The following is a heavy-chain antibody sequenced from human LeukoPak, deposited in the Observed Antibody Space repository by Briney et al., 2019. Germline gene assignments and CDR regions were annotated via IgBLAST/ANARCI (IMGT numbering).Heavy chain of an antibody. CDR1: GYTFTSYA. Sequence: GASVKVSCKASGYTFTSYAMHWVRQAPGQRLEWMGWINAGNGNTKYSQKFQGRVTITRDTSASTAYMELSSLRSEDTAVYYCARNYYGSGSYYGGANPWGQGTLVTVSS. CDR3: ARNYYGSGSYYGGANP. J-gene: IGHJ5*02. D-gene: IGHD3-10*01. V-gene: IGHV1-3*01. CDR2: INAGNGNT.